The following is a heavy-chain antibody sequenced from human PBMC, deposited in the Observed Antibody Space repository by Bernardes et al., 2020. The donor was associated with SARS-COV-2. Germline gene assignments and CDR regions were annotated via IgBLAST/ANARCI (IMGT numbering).Heavy chain of an antibody. CDR3: ARDMGGVVVASTGPEYDYYYGMDV. CDR2: IYNVGST. Sequence: GGSLSLSCAASGFTVISNYMSWVRQAPGKGLEWVSVIYNVGSTYYADSVKGRFTISRDNSKNTLYLQMNSLRAEDTAVYYCARDMGGVVVASTGPEYDYYYGMDVWGKGTTVTVSS. V-gene: IGHV3-66*02. J-gene: IGHJ6*04. D-gene: IGHD2-15*01. CDR1: GFTVISNY.